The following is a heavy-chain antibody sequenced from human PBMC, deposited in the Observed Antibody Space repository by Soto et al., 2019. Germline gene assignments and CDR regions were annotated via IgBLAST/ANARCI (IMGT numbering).Heavy chain of an antibody. D-gene: IGHD1-1*01. V-gene: IGHV4-34*01. CDR1: GGSFSGYY. J-gene: IGHJ6*02. CDR3: ARGERRVYKTYYYYGMDV. CDR2: INHSGST. Sequence: SDTLSLTCAVYGGSFSGYYWSWIRQPPGKGLEWIGEINHSGSTNYNPSLKSRVTISVDTSKNQFSLKLSSVTAADTAVYYCARGERRVYKTYYYYGMDVWGQGTTVTVSS.